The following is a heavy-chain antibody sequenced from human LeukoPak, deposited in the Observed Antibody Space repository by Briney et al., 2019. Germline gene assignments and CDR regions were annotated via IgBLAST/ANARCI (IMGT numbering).Heavy chain of an antibody. Sequence: PSETLSLTCTVSGGSISSYYWSRIRQPPGKGLEWIGYIYYSGSTNYNPSLKSRVTISVDTSKNQFSLKLSSVTAADTDVYYCARHSPTYDAFDIWGQGTMVTVSS. V-gene: IGHV4-59*08. CDR1: GGSISSYY. J-gene: IGHJ3*02. CDR3: ARHSPTYDAFDI. CDR2: IYYSGST.